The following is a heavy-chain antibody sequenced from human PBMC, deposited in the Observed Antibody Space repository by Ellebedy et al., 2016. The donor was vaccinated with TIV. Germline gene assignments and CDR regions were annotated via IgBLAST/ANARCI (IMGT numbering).Heavy chain of an antibody. CDR3: ARDRVGGAWYPRDAFDI. CDR2: INPKNDNT. J-gene: IGHJ3*02. D-gene: IGHD6-19*01. V-gene: IGHV1-18*04. CDR1: GYTFTCYA. Sequence: ASVKVSCKTSGYTFTCYAINWVRQAPGQGLEWMGWINPKNDNTNTAQKFLGRVTMAADTSTTTVNLELRGLRSDDTAVYYCARDRVGGAWYPRDAFDIWGQGTMITVSS.